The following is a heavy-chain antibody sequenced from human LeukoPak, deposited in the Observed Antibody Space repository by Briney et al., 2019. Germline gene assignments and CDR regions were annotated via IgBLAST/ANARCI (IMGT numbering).Heavy chain of an antibody. V-gene: IGHV4-4*02. CDR2: IYHSGST. J-gene: IGHJ4*02. CDR1: GGSISSSNW. D-gene: IGHD5-18*01. CDR3: ARIELRGEYSYGFDY. Sequence: SGTLSLTCAVSGGSISSSNWWSWVRQPPAKGLEWIGEIYHSGSTNYNPSLKSRVTISVDKSKNQFSLKLSSVTAADTAVYYCARIELRGEYSYGFDYWGQGTLVTVSS.